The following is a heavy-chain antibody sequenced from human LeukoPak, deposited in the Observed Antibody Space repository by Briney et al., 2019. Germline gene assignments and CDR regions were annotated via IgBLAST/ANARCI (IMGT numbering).Heavy chain of an antibody. CDR1: GFTFSTYA. D-gene: IGHD1-1*01. J-gene: IGHJ4*02. CDR3: AKKGVTTAPGNFFDY. CDR2: ISGSGDST. Sequence: GGSLRLSCAASGFTFSTYAVNWVRQAPGKGLEWVSTISGSGDSTYYADSVKGRFTISRDNSKDTLYLQMSSVRVDDTAVYYCAKKGVTTAPGNFFDYWGQGTLVTVSS. V-gene: IGHV3-23*01.